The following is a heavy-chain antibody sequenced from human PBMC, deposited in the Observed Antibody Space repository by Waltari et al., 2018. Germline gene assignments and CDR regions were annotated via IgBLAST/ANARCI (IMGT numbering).Heavy chain of an antibody. CDR2: ISYEGSNK. J-gene: IGHJ4*02. V-gene: IGHV3-30*01. Sequence: QVQLVESGGGVVQPGRSLRLSCAASGFPFSSYAMHWFRQAPGKGVEWVAVISYEGSNKYYADSVKGRFTISRDNSKNTLYLQMNSRRAEDTAVYYCARGAPRTPAVAGFDYWGQGTLVTVSS. CDR3: ARGAPRTPAVAGFDY. CDR1: GFPFSSYA. D-gene: IGHD6-19*01.